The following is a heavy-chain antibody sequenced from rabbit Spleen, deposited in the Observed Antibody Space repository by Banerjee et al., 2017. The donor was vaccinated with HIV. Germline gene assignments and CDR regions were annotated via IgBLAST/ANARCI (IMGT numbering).Heavy chain of an antibody. V-gene: IGHV1S45*01. J-gene: IGHJ4*01. CDR3: ARDLVGVIGWNFYL. CDR2: IYGGGSGHT. D-gene: IGHD1-1*01. Sequence: LEESGGGLVQPEGSLALTCKASGFSFSDKDVMCWVRQAPGKGLEWIACIYGGGSGHTYYAGWAKGRFTISRTSSTTVTLRMTSLTAADRAAYFCARDLVGVIGWNFYLWGPGTLVTVS. CDR1: GFSFSDKDV.